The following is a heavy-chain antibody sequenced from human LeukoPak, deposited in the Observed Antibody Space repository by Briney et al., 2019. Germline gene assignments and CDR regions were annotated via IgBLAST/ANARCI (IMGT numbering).Heavy chain of an antibody. J-gene: IGHJ6*02. CDR3: AKSRGQYGDYLFYYYGMDV. CDR2: IWYDGSNK. CDR1: GFTFSIYG. D-gene: IGHD4-17*01. V-gene: IGHV3-33*06. Sequence: GRSLRLSCAASGFTFSIYGIHWVRQAPGKGLEWVAVIWYDGSNKYYADSVKGRFTISRDNSKNTLYLQMNSLRAEDTALYYCAKSRGQYGDYLFYYYGMDVWGQGTTVTVSS.